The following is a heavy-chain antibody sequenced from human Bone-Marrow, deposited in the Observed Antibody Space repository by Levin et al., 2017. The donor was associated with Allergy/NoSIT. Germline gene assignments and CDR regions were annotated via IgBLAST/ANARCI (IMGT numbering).Heavy chain of an antibody. CDR2: ISSGSSDT. J-gene: IGHJ4*02. CDR3: ARYHHYGRYGLYFAF. Sequence: GGSLRLSCTVSGLTFSDYYMSWIRQAPGKGLEWISYISSGSSDTDYADSVKGRFTISRDNAKNSLFLQINSLTAEDTAFYYCARYHHYGRYGLYFAFWGQGTLVTVSS. D-gene: IGHD4-17*01. V-gene: IGHV3-11*03. CDR1: GLTFSDYY.